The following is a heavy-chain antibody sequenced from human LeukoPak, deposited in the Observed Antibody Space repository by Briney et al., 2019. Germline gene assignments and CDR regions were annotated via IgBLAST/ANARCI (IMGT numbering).Heavy chain of an antibody. CDR1: GGSISSYY. J-gene: IGHJ4*02. V-gene: IGHV4-59*01. Sequence: SETLSLTCTASGGSISSYYWSWIRQPPGKGLEWIGYIYYSGSTNYNPSLKSRVTISVDTSKNQFSLKLSSVTAADTAVYYCARVPSLEWLFAYFDYWGQGTLVTVSS. CDR3: ARVPSLEWLFAYFDY. D-gene: IGHD3-3*01. CDR2: IYYSGST.